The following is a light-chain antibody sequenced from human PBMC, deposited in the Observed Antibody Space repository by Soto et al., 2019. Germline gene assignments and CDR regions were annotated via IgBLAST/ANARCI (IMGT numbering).Light chain of an antibody. Sequence: DIVMTQPPFSQPVTLGEPASISCRSSQSLLQSNGYNYLDWYLQKPGQSPHLLIYLGSNRASGVPDRFSGTGSGTDFTLKISRVEADDVGVYYCMQALQSPHTFGQWTKVDIK. J-gene: IGKJ2*01. CDR3: MQALQSPHT. CDR2: LGS. V-gene: IGKV2-28*01. CDR1: QSLLQSNGYNY.